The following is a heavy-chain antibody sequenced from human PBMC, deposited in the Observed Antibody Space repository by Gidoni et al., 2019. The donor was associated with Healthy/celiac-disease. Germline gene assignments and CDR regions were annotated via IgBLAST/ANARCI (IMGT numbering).Heavy chain of an antibody. CDR2: IIPIFCPA. D-gene: IGHD1-1*01. V-gene: IGHV1-69*01. J-gene: IGHJ4*02. Sequence: QVQLVQSGAEGKKPGCTGKVACKADGGTVSSHAISWVRQAPGQGLEWMGGIIPIFCPATSAQKFQGRVTITADDSPSTAYIELSSLRSEDTAVYYCAVRPDSTNGYYFDYWGQGTLVTVSS. CDR3: AVRPDSTNGYYFDY. CDR1: GGTVSSHA.